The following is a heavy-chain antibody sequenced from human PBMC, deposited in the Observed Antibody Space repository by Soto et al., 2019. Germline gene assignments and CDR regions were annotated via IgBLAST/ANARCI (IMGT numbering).Heavy chain of an antibody. CDR3: ARAGDSSGPVALGY. CDR1: GVSISSSSYY. CDR2: IYYSGST. J-gene: IGHJ4*02. Sequence: SETLSLTCTVSGVSISSSSYYWGWIRQPPGKGLEWIGSIYYSGSTNYNPSLKNRVTISVDRSKNQFSLKLSSVTAADTAVYYCARAGDSSGPVALGYWGQGTLVTVSS. V-gene: IGHV4-39*07. D-gene: IGHD6-19*01.